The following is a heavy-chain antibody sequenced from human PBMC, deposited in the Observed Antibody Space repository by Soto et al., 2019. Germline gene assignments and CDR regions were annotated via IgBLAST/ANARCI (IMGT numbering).Heavy chain of an antibody. CDR3: AKYYYESSGPYLNDY. V-gene: IGHV3-23*01. CDR2: ISGSGGST. J-gene: IGHJ4*02. D-gene: IGHD3-22*01. CDR1: GFTFSSYA. Sequence: GGSLRLSCAASGFTFSSYAMSWVRQAPGKGLEWVSAISGSGGSTYYADSVKGRFTISRDNSKNTLYLQMNSLRAEDTAVYYCAKYYYESSGPYLNDYWGQGTLVTVSS.